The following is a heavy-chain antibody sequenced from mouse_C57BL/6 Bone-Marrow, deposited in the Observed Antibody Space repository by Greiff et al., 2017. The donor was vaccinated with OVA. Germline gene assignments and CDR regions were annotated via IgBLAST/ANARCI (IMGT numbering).Heavy chain of an antibody. D-gene: IGHD4-1*01. CDR1: GFTFSDYY. V-gene: IGHV5-16*01. CDR3: ARERELGGLAY. CDR2: INYDGSST. J-gene: IGHJ3*01. Sequence: EVQVVESEGGLVQPGSSMKLSCTASGFTFSDYYMAWVRQVPEKGLEWVANINYDGSSTYYLDSLKSRFIISRDNAKNILYLQMSSLKSEDTATYYCARERELGGLAYWGQGTLVTVSA.